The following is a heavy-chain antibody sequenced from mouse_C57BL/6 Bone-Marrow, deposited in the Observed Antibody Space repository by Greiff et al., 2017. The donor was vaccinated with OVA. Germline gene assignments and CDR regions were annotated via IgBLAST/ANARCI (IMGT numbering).Heavy chain of an antibody. Sequence: EVMLVESGGGLVKPGGSLKLSCAASGFTFSSYAMSWVRQTPEKRLEWVATISDGGSYTYYPDNVKGRFTISRDNAKNNLYLQMSHLKSEDTAMYYCARLYYGAWFAYWSQGTLVTVSA. CDR2: ISDGGSYT. D-gene: IGHD1-1*01. CDR1: GFTFSSYA. J-gene: IGHJ3*01. V-gene: IGHV5-4*03. CDR3: ARLYYGAWFAY.